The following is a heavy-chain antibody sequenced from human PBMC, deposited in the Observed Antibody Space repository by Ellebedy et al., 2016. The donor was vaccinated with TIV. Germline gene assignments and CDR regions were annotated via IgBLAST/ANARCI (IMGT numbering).Heavy chain of an antibody. CDR1: GGSISSSSYY. J-gene: IGHJ4*02. V-gene: IGHV4-39*01. CDR2: IYYSGST. D-gene: IGHD3-3*01. Sequence: SETLSLTCTVSGGSISSSSYYWGWIRQPPGKGLEWIGSIYYSGSTYYNPSLKSRVTISVDTSKNQFSLKLSSVTAADTAVYYCARQGYDFWSGYNDHDYWGQGTLVTVSS. CDR3: ARQGYDFWSGYNDHDY.